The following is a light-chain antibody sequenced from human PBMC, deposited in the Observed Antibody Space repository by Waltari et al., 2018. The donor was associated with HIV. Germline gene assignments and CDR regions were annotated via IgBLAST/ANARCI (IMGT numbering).Light chain of an antibody. Sequence: DMQMTQSPSSLSASVGDRVTVTCRASQSIGDHLNWFQQRPGKAPTLLIFSASSLHSGVPTRFSGSGSGTDFTLTIHSLQPEDFATYWCQQSYTSSYTFGQGTRLEIK. CDR1: QSIGDH. J-gene: IGKJ2*01. V-gene: IGKV1-39*01. CDR3: QQSYTSSYT. CDR2: SAS.